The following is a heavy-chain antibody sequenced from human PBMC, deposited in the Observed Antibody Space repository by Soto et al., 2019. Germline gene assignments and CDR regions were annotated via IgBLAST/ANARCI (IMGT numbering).Heavy chain of an antibody. CDR2: ISGSGGST. CDR3: AKDKPYYYDSSGYANAFDI. CDR1: GFTFSSYA. D-gene: IGHD3-22*01. J-gene: IGHJ3*02. V-gene: IGHV3-23*01. Sequence: GGSLRLSCAASGFTFSSYAMRWVRQAPGKGLEWVSAISGSGGSTYYADSVKGRFTISRDNSKNTLYLQMNSLRAEDTAVYYCAKDKPYYYDSSGYANAFDIWGQGTMVTVSS.